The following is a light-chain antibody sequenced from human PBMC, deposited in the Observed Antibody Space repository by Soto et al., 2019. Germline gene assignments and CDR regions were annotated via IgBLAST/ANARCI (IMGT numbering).Light chain of an antibody. CDR1: QSVSSSY. V-gene: IGKV3-20*01. J-gene: IGKJ4*01. CDR2: GAS. CDR3: QQYGSSRLT. Sequence: EIVLTQSSGTLSLSPGERATLSCRASQSVSSSYLAWYLQKPGQAPRLLIYGASSRATGIPDRFSGSGSGTDFTLTISRLEPEDFAVYYCQQYGSSRLTFGGGTKVDIK.